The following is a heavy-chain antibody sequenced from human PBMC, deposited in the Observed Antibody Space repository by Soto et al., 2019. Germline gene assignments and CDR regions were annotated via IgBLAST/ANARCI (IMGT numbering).Heavy chain of an antibody. V-gene: IGHV1-3*01. CDR3: TRDGGPYSSSWYYFDY. Sequence: ASVKVSCKASGYTFTSYAMHWVRQAPGQRLEWMGWINAGNGNTKYSQKFQGRFTISRDDSKSIAYLQMNSLKTEDTAVYYCTRDGGPYSSSWYYFDYWGQGTLVTVSS. J-gene: IGHJ4*02. CDR1: GYTFTSYA. D-gene: IGHD6-13*01. CDR2: INAGNGNT.